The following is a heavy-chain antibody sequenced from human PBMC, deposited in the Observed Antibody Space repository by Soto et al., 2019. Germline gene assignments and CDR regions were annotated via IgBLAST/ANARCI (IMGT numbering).Heavy chain of an antibody. V-gene: IGHV3-48*01. CDR2: ISSSSTI. D-gene: IGHD3-10*01. Sequence: GGSLRLSCAASGFTFSSYSMNWVRQAPGKGLEWVSYISSSSTIYYADSVKGRFTISRDNAKNSLYLQMNSLRAEDTAVYYCARDQEPSRLLWFGELLYGSNWFDPWGQGTLVTVSS. CDR3: ARDQEPSRLLWFGELLYGSNWFDP. CDR1: GFTFSSYS. J-gene: IGHJ5*02.